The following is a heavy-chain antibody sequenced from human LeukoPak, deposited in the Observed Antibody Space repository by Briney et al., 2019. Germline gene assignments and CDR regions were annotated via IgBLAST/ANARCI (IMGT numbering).Heavy chain of an antibody. CDR3: AKDMGSCATNLDY. CDR1: GFTFSNYA. J-gene: IGHJ4*02. CDR2: VSSIGISS. D-gene: IGHD1-26*01. Sequence: GGSLRLSCTASGFTFSNYAITWVRQAPGKGLEWVSSVSSIGISSYYADSVKGRFAISRDNSQNTLYLQMNSLRAEDTAIYYCAKDMGSCATNLDYWGQGTLVTVSS. V-gene: IGHV3-23*01.